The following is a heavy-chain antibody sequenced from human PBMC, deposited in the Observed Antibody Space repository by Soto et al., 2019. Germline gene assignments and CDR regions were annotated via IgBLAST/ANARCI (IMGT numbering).Heavy chain of an antibody. CDR3: ASLYYDYV. D-gene: IGHD3-3*01. J-gene: IGHJ6*02. Sequence: PGGSLRLSCAGSGFTFGTYSMNWVRQAAGKGLEWIAYISYDSDTIRYADSVKGRFTISRDNAKNSLYLQKNSLRDEETAVYYCASLYYDYVWGQGTPVTVS. CDR1: GFTFGTYS. V-gene: IGHV3-48*02. CDR2: ISYDSDTI.